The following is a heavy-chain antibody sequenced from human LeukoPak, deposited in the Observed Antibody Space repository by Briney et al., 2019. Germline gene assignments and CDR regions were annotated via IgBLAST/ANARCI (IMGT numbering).Heavy chain of an antibody. CDR1: GGSISSSSYY. D-gene: IGHD6-19*01. V-gene: IGHV4-39*01. CDR2: IYYSGST. Sequence: SETLSLTCTVSGGSISSSSYYWGWIRQPPGKGLEWIGSIYYSGSTYYNPSLKGRVTISVDTSKNQFSLKLSSVTAADTAVYYCARVLIAVDAFDIWGQGTMVTVSS. J-gene: IGHJ3*02. CDR3: ARVLIAVDAFDI.